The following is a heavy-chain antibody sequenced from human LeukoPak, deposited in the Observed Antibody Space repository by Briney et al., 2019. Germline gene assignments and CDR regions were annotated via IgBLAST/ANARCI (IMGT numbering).Heavy chain of an antibody. Sequence: ASVKVSCKTSGYTFTAYYIHWVRRAPGQGLEWMGWLTPSSGVTNYAQEFQGRVTMTRDTSITTAYMELSSLRSDDTAVYFCAARSHPFDYWGQGTLVTVSS. CDR2: LTPSSGVT. V-gene: IGHV1-2*02. CDR3: AARSHPFDY. CDR1: GYTFTAYY. J-gene: IGHJ4*02.